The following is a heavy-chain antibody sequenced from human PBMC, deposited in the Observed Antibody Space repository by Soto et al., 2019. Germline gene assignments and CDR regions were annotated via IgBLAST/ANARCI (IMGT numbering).Heavy chain of an antibody. D-gene: IGHD6-25*01. CDR3: TRDASRDRSARGWFDP. CDR2: ISSNSAYI. V-gene: IGHV3-21*01. Sequence: GGSLRLSCAASGFTFRSFTMNWVRQAPGKGLEWVSTISSNSAYIYYTDALRGRFTISRDNAKNSLHLQMNSLRAEDTAVYYCTRDASRDRSARGWFDPWGPGSLVTVSS. CDR1: GFTFRSFT. J-gene: IGHJ5*02.